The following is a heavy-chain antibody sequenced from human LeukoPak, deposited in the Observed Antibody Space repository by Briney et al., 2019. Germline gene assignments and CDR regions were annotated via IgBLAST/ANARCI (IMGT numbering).Heavy chain of an antibody. D-gene: IGHD2-2*01. V-gene: IGHV3-21*01. CDR3: ARDGRDQYCDSTSCYSYYFDY. CDR2: ISSSSDNI. CDR1: GFTFSSSS. J-gene: IGHJ4*02. Sequence: AGGSLRLSCAASGFTFSSSSMNWVRQAPGKGLEWVSYISSSSDNIYYADSVKDRFTISRDNAKNSLYLQMNSLRDEDTAVYYCARDGRDQYCDSTSCYSYYFDYWGQGTLVTVSS.